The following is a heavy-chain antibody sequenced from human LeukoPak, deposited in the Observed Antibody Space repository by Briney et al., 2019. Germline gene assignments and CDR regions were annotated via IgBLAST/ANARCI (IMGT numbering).Heavy chain of an antibody. V-gene: IGHV3-23*01. J-gene: IGHJ6*02. Sequence: GGSLRLSCAASGFPFTPYSMNCVRQAPGKGLEWVSGISGSGGSTYYADSVEGRFTISRDNSKNTLYLQMNSLRADDTAVYYCAKGLTSSSYYYYAMDVWGQGTTVTVSS. D-gene: IGHD6-6*01. CDR2: ISGSGGST. CDR1: GFPFTPYS. CDR3: AKGLTSSSYYYYAMDV.